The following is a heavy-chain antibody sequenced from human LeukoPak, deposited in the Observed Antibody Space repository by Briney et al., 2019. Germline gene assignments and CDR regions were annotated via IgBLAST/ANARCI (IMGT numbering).Heavy chain of an antibody. CDR3: GRVDGYCTSSSCT. J-gene: IGHJ5*02. CDR1: GFTFSSYW. V-gene: IGHV3-74*01. Sequence: WGSLRLSCAASGFTFSSYWMHWVRQAPGKGLVWVSRINSDGSSTSYAGFVKGRFTISRDNAKNTLFLQMNSLRAEDTAVYYCGRVDGYCTSSSCTWGQGTLVTVSS. D-gene: IGHD2-2*01. CDR2: INSDGSST.